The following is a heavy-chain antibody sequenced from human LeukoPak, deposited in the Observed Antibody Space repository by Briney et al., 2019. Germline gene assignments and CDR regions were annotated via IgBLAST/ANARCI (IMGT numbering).Heavy chain of an antibody. CDR2: IFYSGSA. J-gene: IGHJ4*01. V-gene: IGHV4-28*01. CDR1: GYSISSSNW. CDR3: ARTALDTTTYFHY. D-gene: IGHD5-18*01. Sequence: SDTLSLTCAVSGYSISSSNWWGWIRQPPGKGLEWIGYIFYSGSAYYNPSLKSRVTMSIDTSKNQFSLKLNSVTAVDTAVYYCARTALDTTTYFHYWGQGTLVTAPS.